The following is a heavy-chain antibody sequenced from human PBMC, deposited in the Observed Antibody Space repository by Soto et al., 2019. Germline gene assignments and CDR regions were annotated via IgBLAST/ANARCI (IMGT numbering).Heavy chain of an antibody. CDR2: IIPISDTT. V-gene: IGHV1-69*01. D-gene: IGHD2-2*01. CDR1: GGTFSSYA. Sequence: QVQLVQSGAEVKKPGSSVKVSCKASGGTFSSYAISWVRQAPGQGLEWMGGIIPISDTTKYEQKFQGRVTITADESTSTAYMELSSLRSEDTDVYYCARSQGSSTSLEIYYYYYYGMDVWGQGTTVTVSS. J-gene: IGHJ6*02. CDR3: ARSQGSSTSLEIYYYYYYGMDV.